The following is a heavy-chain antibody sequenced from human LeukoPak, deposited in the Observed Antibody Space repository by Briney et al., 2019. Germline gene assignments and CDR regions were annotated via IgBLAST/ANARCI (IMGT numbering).Heavy chain of an antibody. V-gene: IGHV3-9*01. CDR2: IRWNSGSI. D-gene: IGHD3-10*01. Sequence: GGSLRLSCAASGFTFDDYAMHWVRQAPGKGLEWVSGIRWNSGSIGYADSVKGRFTISRDNAKNSLYLQMNSLRAEDTALYYCAKDLGASGSWYYFDYWGQGTLVTVSS. CDR1: GFTFDDYA. CDR3: AKDLGASGSWYYFDY. J-gene: IGHJ4*02.